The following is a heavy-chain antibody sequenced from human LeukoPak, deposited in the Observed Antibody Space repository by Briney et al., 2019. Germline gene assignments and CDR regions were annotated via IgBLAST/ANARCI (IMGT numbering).Heavy chain of an antibody. Sequence: GESLKISCKGSGYSFTSYWIGWVRHMPGKGLEWMGIIYPGDSDTRYSPSFQGQVTISADKSISTAYLQWSSLKASDTAMYYCARAPGFGEAHYNSMDVWGQGTTVTVSS. J-gene: IGHJ6*02. CDR1: GYSFTSYW. CDR2: IYPGDSDT. V-gene: IGHV5-51*01. CDR3: ARAPGFGEAHYNSMDV. D-gene: IGHD3-10*01.